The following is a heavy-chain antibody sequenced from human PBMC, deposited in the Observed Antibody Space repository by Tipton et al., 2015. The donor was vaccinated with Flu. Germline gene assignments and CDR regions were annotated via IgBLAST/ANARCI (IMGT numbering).Heavy chain of an antibody. CDR2: IYYSGST. Sequence: TLSLTCTVSGGSISSYYWSWIRQPPGKGLEWIGYIYYSGSTNYNPSLKSRVTISVDTSKNQFSLKLSSVTAADTAVYYCARWDWRGTIDYWGQGTLVTVSS. V-gene: IGHV4-59*12. CDR3: ARWDWRGTIDY. CDR1: GGSISSYY. D-gene: IGHD2-8*01. J-gene: IGHJ4*02.